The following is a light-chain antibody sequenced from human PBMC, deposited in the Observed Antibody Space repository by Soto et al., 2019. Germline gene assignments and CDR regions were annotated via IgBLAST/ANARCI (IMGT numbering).Light chain of an antibody. CDR1: ISDVGGYIY. CDR2: DVT. Sequence: QSALTQPASVSGSPGQSITISCTGTISDVGGYIYVSWYQQHPGKAPKLMIYDVTSRPSGVSYRFSGSKSGNTASLTISGLQAEAEADYYCSSYTTSSSYVFGTGTKVTAL. V-gene: IGLV2-14*01. J-gene: IGLJ1*01. CDR3: SSYTTSSSYV.